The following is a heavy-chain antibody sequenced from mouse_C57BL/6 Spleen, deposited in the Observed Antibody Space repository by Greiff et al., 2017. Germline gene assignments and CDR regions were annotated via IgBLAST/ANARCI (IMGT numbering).Heavy chain of an antibody. Sequence: QVQLQQSGPGLVAPSQSLSITCTVSGFSLTSYAISWVRQPPGKGLEWLGVIWTGGGTNYNSALKSRLSISKDNSKSQVFLKMNSLQTDDTARYYCASHGGIVGYYFDYWGQGTTLTVSS. CDR1: GFSLTSYA. CDR2: IWTGGGT. CDR3: ASHGGIVGYYFDY. J-gene: IGHJ2*01. D-gene: IGHD1-1*02. V-gene: IGHV2-9-1*01.